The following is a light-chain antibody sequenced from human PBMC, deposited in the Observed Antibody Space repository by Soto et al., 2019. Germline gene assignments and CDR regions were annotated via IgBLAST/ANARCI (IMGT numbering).Light chain of an antibody. V-gene: IGKV1-27*01. CDR1: QGISNY. Sequence: DIQMTQSPSSLSASVGDRVTITCRASQGISNYLAWYQQKPGKVPKLLIYAASTLQSGVPSRFSGSGSGTDFTFTIGTWRPEVVAPNYGQNNNGAPLTFGGGTKVEIK. CDR2: AAS. CDR3: QNNNGAPLT. J-gene: IGKJ4*01.